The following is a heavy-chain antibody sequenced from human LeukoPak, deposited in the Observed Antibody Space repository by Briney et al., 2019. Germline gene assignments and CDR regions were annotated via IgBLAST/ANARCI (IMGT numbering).Heavy chain of an antibody. V-gene: IGHV1-69*05. CDR3: ARDEGRYYDSSGYNWFDP. J-gene: IGHJ5*02. Sequence: SVKVSCKASGGTFSSYAISWVRQAPGQGLEWMGGIIPIFGTANYAQKFQGRVTITTDESTSTAYMELSSLRSEDTAVYYCARDEGRYYDSSGYNWFDPWGQGTLVTVSS. CDR2: IIPIFGTA. CDR1: GGTFSSYA. D-gene: IGHD3-22*01.